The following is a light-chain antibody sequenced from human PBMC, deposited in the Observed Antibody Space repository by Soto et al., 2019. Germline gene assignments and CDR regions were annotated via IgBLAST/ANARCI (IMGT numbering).Light chain of an antibody. CDR3: QQYNTWPYT. V-gene: IGKV3-15*01. J-gene: IGKJ2*01. CDR2: RAS. CDR1: QHVSSN. Sequence: EIVMTQSPATLSVSPGGSATLSCRASQHVSSNFAWYRQKPGQAPTLLIYRASTRATGIPARFSGSGSGTEFTLTISILQSEDFAVHYCQQYNTWPYTFGQGTKLEIK.